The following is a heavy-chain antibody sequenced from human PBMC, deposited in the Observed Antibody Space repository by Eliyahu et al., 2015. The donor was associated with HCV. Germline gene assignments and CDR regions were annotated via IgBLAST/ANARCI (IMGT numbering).Heavy chain of an antibody. D-gene: IGHD1-26*01. CDR1: GDSISSSXLY. CDR2: IYPSGDT. CDR3: ARPSNSGGYLAS. V-gene: IGHV4-39*01. J-gene: IGHJ4*02. Sequence: QLQLQESGPGLVKPSETLSLTCTVSGDSISSSXLYWVWVRQPPGKGLEWIASIYPSGDTNYNPSLKSRVTISVDTSKNQFSLKVNSVAAADTAVYYCARPSNSGGYLASWGQGTLVTVSS.